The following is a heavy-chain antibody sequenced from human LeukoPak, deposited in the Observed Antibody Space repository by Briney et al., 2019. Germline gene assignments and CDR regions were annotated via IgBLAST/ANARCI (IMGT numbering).Heavy chain of an antibody. Sequence: GGTLRLSCAASGFTFSSYSMNCGRQAPGKELQGFSSISSSSSFTYYTDSLKGRFAISRDNAKTSLYLQMNSLRAEDTAVYYCARVGLLGEKRWLQLGPKARYFDYWGQGTLVTVSS. CDR3: ARVGLLGEKRWLQLGPKARYFDY. J-gene: IGHJ4*02. V-gene: IGHV3-21*01. D-gene: IGHD5-24*01. CDR1: GFTFSSYS. CDR2: ISSSSSFT.